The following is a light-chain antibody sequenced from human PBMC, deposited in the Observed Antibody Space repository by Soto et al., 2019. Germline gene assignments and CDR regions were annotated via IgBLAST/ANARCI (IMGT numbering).Light chain of an antibody. V-gene: IGKV3-20*01. J-gene: IGKJ1*01. CDR3: QQYDSSPKT. CDR2: GAS. Sequence: TVLTQSPDTLSLSPGGRATLSCRASQSVSSSYLAWYQQKPGQAPRLLIYGASSRATGIPDRFSGSGSGTDFTLTISRLETEDFAVYYCQQYDSSPKTFGQGTKVDIK. CDR1: QSVSSSY.